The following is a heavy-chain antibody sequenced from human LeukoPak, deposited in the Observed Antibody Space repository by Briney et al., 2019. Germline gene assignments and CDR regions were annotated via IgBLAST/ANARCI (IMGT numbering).Heavy chain of an antibody. J-gene: IGHJ5*02. CDR2: ISAYNGNT. Sequence: GASVKVSCMASGYTFTSYGISWVRQAPGQGLEWMGWISAYNGNTNYAQKLQGRVTMTTDTSTSTAYMELRSLRSDDTAVYYCARNGGFGELLYPSTWGQGTLVTVSS. CDR3: ARNGGFGELLYPST. CDR1: GYTFTSYG. V-gene: IGHV1-18*01. D-gene: IGHD3-10*01.